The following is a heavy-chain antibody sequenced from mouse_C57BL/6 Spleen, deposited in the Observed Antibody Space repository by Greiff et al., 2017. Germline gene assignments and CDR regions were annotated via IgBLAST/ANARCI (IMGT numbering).Heavy chain of an antibody. D-gene: IGHD3-3*01. CDR3: AREGGTDAMDY. CDR2: IYPGDGDT. J-gene: IGHJ4*01. Sequence: QVQLQQSGAELVKPGASVKISCKASGYAFSSYWMNWVKQRPGKGLEGIGQIYPGDGDTNYNGKFKGKATLTADKSSSTAYMQLSSLTSEDSAVYFCAREGGTDAMDYWGQGTSVTVSS. V-gene: IGHV1-80*01. CDR1: GYAFSSYW.